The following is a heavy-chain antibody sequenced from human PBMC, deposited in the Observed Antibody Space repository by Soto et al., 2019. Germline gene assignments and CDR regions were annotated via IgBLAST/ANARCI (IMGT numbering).Heavy chain of an antibody. CDR3: ARGGAWVIPAAMHPIDY. CDR2: INHSGST. Sequence: SETLSLTCVVYCGSFSDYYWSWIRQPPGKGLEWIGEINHSGSTNNNPSLKSRVTISVDTSKNQFSLKLSSVTAAGTAVYYCARGGAWVIPAAMHPIDYWGRGNLVTVSS. J-gene: IGHJ4*02. CDR1: CGSFSDYY. V-gene: IGHV4-34*01. D-gene: IGHD2-2*01.